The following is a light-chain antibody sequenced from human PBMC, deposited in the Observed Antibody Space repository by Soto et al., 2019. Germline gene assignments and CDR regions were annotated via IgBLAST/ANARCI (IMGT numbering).Light chain of an antibody. CDR1: QTISNW. Sequence: DIQMTQSPSILAASVGDRVTITCRARQTISNWVAWYQQKPGKAPELLIYDASRLTSGVPSRFSGSGSVTDLTLTINRLQSDDLATDYLQQFISYSTSIFRRWANLEIQ. V-gene: IGKV1-5*01. J-gene: IGKJ1*01. CDR3: QQFISYSTSI. CDR2: DAS.